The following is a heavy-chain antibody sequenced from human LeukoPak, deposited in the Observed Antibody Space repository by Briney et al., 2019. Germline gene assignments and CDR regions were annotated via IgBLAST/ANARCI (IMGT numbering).Heavy chain of an antibody. CDR1: GGTFSSYS. V-gene: IGHV1-69*02. CDR3: ARGSGHDSSGYVVDY. J-gene: IGHJ4*02. D-gene: IGHD3-22*01. Sequence: SVKVSCKASGGTFSSYSITWLRQAPGQGLEWMGRIIPIFGIANYAQKFQGRVTIIADKSTSTAYMELSSLRSEDAAVYYCARGSGHDSSGYVVDYWGQGTLVTVSS. CDR2: IIPIFGIA.